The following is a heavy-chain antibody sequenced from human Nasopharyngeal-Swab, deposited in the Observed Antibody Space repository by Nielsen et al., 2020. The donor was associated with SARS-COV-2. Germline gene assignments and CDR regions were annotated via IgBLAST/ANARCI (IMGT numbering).Heavy chain of an antibody. D-gene: IGHD2-8*01. CDR3: ARDYYCTDGVCYPYYFDY. V-gene: IGHV7-4-1*02. Sequence: WVRQAPGQGLEWMGWINTNTGNPTYAQGFTGRFVFSLDTSVSTAYLQISSLKAEDTAVYYCARDYYCTDGVCYPYYFDYWGQGTLVTVSS. J-gene: IGHJ4*02. CDR2: INTNTGNP.